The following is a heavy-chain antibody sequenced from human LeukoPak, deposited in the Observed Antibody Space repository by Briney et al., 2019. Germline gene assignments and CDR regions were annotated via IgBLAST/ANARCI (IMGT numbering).Heavy chain of an antibody. CDR1: GFTFSSYW. D-gene: IGHD3-9*01. J-gene: IGHJ4*02. V-gene: IGHV3-74*01. CDR2: INSDGSST. CDR3: AKALYYDILTGYYRGGTDREAPFDY. Sequence: GGSLRLSCAASGFTFSSYWMHWVRQAPGKGLVWVSHINSDGSSTNYADSVKGRFTISRDNSKNTLYLQMNSLRAEDTAVYYCAKALYYDILTGYYRGGTDREAPFDYWGQGTLVTVSS.